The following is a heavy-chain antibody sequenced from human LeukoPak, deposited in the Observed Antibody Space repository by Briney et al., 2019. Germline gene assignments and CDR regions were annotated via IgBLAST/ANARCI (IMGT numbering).Heavy chain of an antibody. J-gene: IGHJ6*03. CDR3: ARVAVTQYYYYYYYMDV. CDR2: ISFSGGTI. V-gene: IGHV3-11*01. Sequence: PGGSLRLSCAASGFTFSDYYMSWIRQAPGKGLEWVSYISFSGGTIYYADSVKGRFTISRDNAKNSLYLQMNSLGAEDTAVYYCARVAVTQYYYYYYYMDVWGRGTTVTISS. CDR1: GFTFSDYY. D-gene: IGHD2-21*02.